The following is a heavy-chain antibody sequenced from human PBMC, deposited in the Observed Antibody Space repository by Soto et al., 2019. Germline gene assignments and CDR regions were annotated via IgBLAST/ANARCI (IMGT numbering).Heavy chain of an antibody. D-gene: IGHD6-6*01. V-gene: IGHV3-23*01. CDR2: ISGSGDST. CDR1: GFTFSSYA. Sequence: GGSLRLSCAASGFTFSSYAMNWVRQAPGKGLEWVSVISGSGDSTYYADSVKGRFTISRDNSKNTLYLQMNSLRAEDTAVYYCAKALYSSSSPGFDPWGQGTMVT. J-gene: IGHJ5*02. CDR3: AKALYSSSSPGFDP.